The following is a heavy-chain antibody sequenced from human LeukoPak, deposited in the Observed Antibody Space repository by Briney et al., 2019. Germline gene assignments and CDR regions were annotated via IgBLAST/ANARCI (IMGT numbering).Heavy chain of an antibody. V-gene: IGHV3-23*01. J-gene: IGHJ4*02. CDR1: GFTFSSYA. D-gene: IGHD2-2*01. Sequence: PGGSLRLSCAASGFTFSSYAMSWVRQAPGKGREWVSAISGSGGSTYYADSVKGRFTISRDNSKNTLYLQMNSLRAEDTAVYYCAKTTEGYCSSTSCDRFVYFDYWGQGTLVTVSS. CDR2: ISGSGGST. CDR3: AKTTEGYCSSTSCDRFVYFDY.